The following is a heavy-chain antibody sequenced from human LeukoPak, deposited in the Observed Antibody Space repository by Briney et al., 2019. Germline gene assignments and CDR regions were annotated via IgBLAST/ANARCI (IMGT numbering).Heavy chain of an antibody. CDR2: INEDGSEK. CDR3: ARGETMDF. Sequence: GGSLRLSCVALEFSFETYWMSWVRQAPGKGPEWVANINEDGSEKHYVGSVRGRFTISRDNADNSLHLQMNSLRPEYMAVYYGARGETMDFWGKGTTVTVSS. D-gene: IGHD5-24*01. CDR1: EFSFETYW. V-gene: IGHV3-7*01. J-gene: IGHJ6*03.